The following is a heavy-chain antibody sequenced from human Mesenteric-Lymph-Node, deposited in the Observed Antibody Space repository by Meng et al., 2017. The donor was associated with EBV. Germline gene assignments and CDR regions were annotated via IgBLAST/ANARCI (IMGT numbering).Heavy chain of an antibody. V-gene: IGHV4-61*01. CDR2: VYYSGST. CDR3: ARENPARGNWFDP. Sequence: QVQLHESGPGLVKPSETLSLTCTVSGGSVSSTSYYWSWIRQPPGKRLEWIGYVYYSGSTNYNPSLKSRVTISVDTSKNQFSLNLYSVTAADTAVYYCARENPARGNWFDPWGQGALVTVSS. J-gene: IGHJ5*02. CDR1: GGSVSSTSYY. D-gene: IGHD3-10*01.